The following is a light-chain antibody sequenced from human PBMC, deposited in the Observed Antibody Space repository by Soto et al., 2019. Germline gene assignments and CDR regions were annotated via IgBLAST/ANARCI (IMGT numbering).Light chain of an antibody. CDR1: QSLISRY. CDR2: GAS. V-gene: IGKV3-20*01. J-gene: IGKJ5*01. Sequence: IVLTQSPGTLSLFPGERGSLSCRASQSLISRYLAWYHQKPGQAPRLLIYGASSRATGIPDRFSGSGSGTDFTLTISRLEPEDFAVYSCQQYGTSPTFGQGTRLEIK. CDR3: QQYGTSPT.